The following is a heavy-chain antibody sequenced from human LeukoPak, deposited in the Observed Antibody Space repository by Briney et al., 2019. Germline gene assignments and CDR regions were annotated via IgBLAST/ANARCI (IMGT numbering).Heavy chain of an antibody. J-gene: IGHJ4*02. D-gene: IGHD1-26*01. CDR3: AKEGGQGVGAYYFDY. CDR1: GFTFSSYG. Sequence: GRSLRLSCAASGFTFSSYGMHWVRQAPGKGLEWVAAISYDGSNKYYADSVKGRFTISRDNSKNTLYLQMNSLRAEDTAVYYCAKEGGQGVGAYYFDYWGQGTLVTVSS. V-gene: IGHV3-30*18. CDR2: ISYDGSNK.